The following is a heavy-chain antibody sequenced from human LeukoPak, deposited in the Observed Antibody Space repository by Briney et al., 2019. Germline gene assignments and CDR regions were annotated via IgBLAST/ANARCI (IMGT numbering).Heavy chain of an antibody. V-gene: IGHV3-33*08. CDR2: IWYDGSNK. Sequence: GGSLRLSCAASGFTFDDYAMHWVRQAPGKGLEWVAVIWYDGSNKYYADSVKGRFTISRDNSKNTLYLQMNSLRAEDTAVYYCARERIAVAGEFDYWGQGTLVTVSS. D-gene: IGHD6-19*01. CDR1: GFTFDDYA. J-gene: IGHJ4*02. CDR3: ARERIAVAGEFDY.